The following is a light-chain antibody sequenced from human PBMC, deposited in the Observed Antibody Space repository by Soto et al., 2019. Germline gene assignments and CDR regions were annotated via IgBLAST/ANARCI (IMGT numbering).Light chain of an antibody. CDR1: SSNIGTNT. CDR2: SDN. J-gene: IGLJ2*01. Sequence: QSVLTQPPSASGAPGQRVTISCSGSSSNIGTNTVIWYQQLPGTAPRLLIYSDNQRPSGVPDRFSGSKSGTSASLAISGLRAEDDAYYESAECDVSLVVFGGGTKLTVL. V-gene: IGLV1-44*01. CDR3: AECDVSLVV.